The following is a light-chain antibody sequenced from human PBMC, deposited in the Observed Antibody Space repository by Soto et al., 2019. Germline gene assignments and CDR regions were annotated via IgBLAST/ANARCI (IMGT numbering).Light chain of an antibody. CDR3: SSCTSSSVV. CDR1: SSDVGGYNY. J-gene: IGLJ2*01. Sequence: QSALTQPASVSGSPGQSITISCTGTSSDVGGYNYVSWYQQHPGKAPKLMIYEVSNRPSGVSNRFSGSKSGNTASLTISGLEAEYEADYYCSSCTSSSVVFGGGAKLTVL. V-gene: IGLV2-14*01. CDR2: EVS.